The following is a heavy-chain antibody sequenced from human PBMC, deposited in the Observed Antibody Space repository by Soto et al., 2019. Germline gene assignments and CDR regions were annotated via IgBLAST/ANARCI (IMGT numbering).Heavy chain of an antibody. Sequence: PSETLSLTCAVSGGSISGTTYSWSWIRQPPGKGLEWIGYIYDSGNTYYNPSLKSRFTISVDTSKNQFSLKVRSVTAADTAVYYCARRYDYGATGWLDSWGQGTRVTVSS. CDR2: IYDSGNT. J-gene: IGHJ5*01. D-gene: IGHD3-10*01. CDR1: GGSISGTTYS. CDR3: ARRYDYGATGWLDS. V-gene: IGHV4-30-2*01.